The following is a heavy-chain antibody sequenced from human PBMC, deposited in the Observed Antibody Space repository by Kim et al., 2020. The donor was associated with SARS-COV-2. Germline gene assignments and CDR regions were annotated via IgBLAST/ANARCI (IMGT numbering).Heavy chain of an antibody. J-gene: IGHJ4*02. Sequence: STNANPSLKSRVTISVDTSKNQFSLKLSSVTAADTAVYYCARGYDSSGYWRGQGTLVTVSS. D-gene: IGHD3-22*01. CDR2: ST. CDR3: ARGYDSSGYW. V-gene: IGHV4-34*13.